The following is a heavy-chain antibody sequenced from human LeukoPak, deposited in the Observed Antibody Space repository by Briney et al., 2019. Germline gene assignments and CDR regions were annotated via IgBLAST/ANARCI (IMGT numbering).Heavy chain of an antibody. V-gene: IGHV4-39*01. CDR1: GGSISSSSYY. CDR2: IYYTGST. J-gene: IGHJ4*02. CDR3: ARRNPDRSGYKYFDY. D-gene: IGHD3-22*01. Sequence: PSETLSLTCTVSGGSISSSSYYWGWIRQPPGKGLEWIGSIYYTGSTHYNPSLKSRVTIFVDTSKNQFSLKLSSVTAADTAVYYCARRNPDRSGYKYFDYWGQGTLVTVSS.